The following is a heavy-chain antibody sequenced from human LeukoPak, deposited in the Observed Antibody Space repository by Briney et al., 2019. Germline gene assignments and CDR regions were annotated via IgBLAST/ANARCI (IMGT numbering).Heavy chain of an antibody. CDR3: ARHSAGYTTFFDY. Sequence: GGSLRLSCAASGFSLRSSEMNWVRQAPGKGPEWVAHINSADNVEYYTDSVRGRFTMSRDNAKDLLYLQMNSLRAEDTAVYYCARHSAGYTTFFDYWGQGTLVTVSS. CDR2: INSADNVE. CDR1: GFSLRSSE. V-gene: IGHV3-48*03. D-gene: IGHD5-24*01. J-gene: IGHJ4*02.